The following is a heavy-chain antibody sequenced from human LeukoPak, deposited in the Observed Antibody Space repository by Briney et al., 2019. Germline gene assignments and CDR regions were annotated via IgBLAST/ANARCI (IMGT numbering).Heavy chain of an antibody. V-gene: IGHV6-1*01. Sequence: SQTLSLTCAISGDSVSSNSAAWNWIRQSPSRGLEWLGRTYYRSKWYNDYAVSVKSRVTINPDTSKNQFSLQLNSVTPEDTAVYYCARDSGFDCSSTSCPTGTNYYGMDVWGQGTTVTVSS. CDR1: GDSVSSNSAA. CDR2: TYYRSKWYN. CDR3: ARDSGFDCSSTSCPTGTNYYGMDV. D-gene: IGHD2-2*01. J-gene: IGHJ6*02.